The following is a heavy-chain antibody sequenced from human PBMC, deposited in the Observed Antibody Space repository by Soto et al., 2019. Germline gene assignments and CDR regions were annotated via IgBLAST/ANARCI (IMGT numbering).Heavy chain of an antibody. V-gene: IGHV3-74*01. CDR3: ARAITGYSYADS. D-gene: IGHD5-18*01. J-gene: IGHJ4*02. CDR1: GFTFSSYG. CDR2: INSDGSST. Sequence: EVQLVESGGGLVQPGGSLRLSCAASGFTFSSYGMHWVRQAPGKGLVWVSRINSDGSSTVYVDSVKGRFTISRDNAKNTLYLQMNSLRAEDTAVYYCARAITGYSYADSWGQGTLGTVSS.